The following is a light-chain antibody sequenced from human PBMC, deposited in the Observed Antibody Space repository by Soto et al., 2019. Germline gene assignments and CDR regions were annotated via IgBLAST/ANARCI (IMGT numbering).Light chain of an antibody. V-gene: IGKV3-20*01. CDR2: AAS. Sequence: EIVLAQAPGTLFLSPGQRATLSCRASQSVSRDYVAWYQHKPGQAPRLLIYAASSRPSGIPDRFGGSGSGTDFTLTISRLEPEDFALYYCQQYGSSPLTFGGGTSVEFK. CDR1: QSVSRDY. J-gene: IGKJ4*01. CDR3: QQYGSSPLT.